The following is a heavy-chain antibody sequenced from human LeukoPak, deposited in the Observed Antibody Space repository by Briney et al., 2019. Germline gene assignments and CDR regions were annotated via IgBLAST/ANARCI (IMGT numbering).Heavy chain of an antibody. J-gene: IGHJ4*02. CDR1: GFTFDDYA. D-gene: IGHD4-11*01. V-gene: IGHV3-9*01. Sequence: QSGGSLRLSCAASGFTFDDYAMHWVRQAPGKGLEWVSGISWNSGSIAYADSVKGRFTISRDNAQDSLYLQMNSLRAEDTAVYYCARDRGYSNFDYWGQGTLLTVSS. CDR2: ISWNSGSI. CDR3: ARDRGYSNFDY.